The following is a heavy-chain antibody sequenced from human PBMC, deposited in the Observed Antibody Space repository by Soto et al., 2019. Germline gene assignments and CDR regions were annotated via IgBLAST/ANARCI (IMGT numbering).Heavy chain of an antibody. CDR1: GYTFTSYG. J-gene: IGHJ4*02. CDR3: ARDSGYCSGGSCKFDY. CDR2: ISAYNGNT. D-gene: IGHD2-15*01. V-gene: IGHV1-18*01. Sequence: ASVKVSCKASGYTFTSYGISWVRQAPGQGLEWMGWISAYNGNTNYAQKLQGRVTMTTDTSTSTAYMELRSLRSDDTVVYYCARDSGYCSGGSCKFDYWGQGTLVTVSS.